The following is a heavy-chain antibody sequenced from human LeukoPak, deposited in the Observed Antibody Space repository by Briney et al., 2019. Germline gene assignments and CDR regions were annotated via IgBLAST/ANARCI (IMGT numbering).Heavy chain of an antibody. D-gene: IGHD2-15*01. Sequence: SETLSLTCTVSGGSISSSSYYWGWIRQPPGKGLEWIGSIYYSGSTYYNPSLKSRVTISVDTSKNQFSLKLSSVTAADTAVYYCARAGQVADYWGQGTLVIVSS. V-gene: IGHV4-39*07. CDR3: ARAGQVADY. J-gene: IGHJ4*02. CDR1: GGSISSSSYY. CDR2: IYYSGST.